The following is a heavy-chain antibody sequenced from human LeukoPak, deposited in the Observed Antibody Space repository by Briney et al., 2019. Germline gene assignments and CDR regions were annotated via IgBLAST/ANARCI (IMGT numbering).Heavy chain of an antibody. CDR3: ARVSLYYYGSGSYYRQYYFDY. J-gene: IGHJ4*02. CDR2: INSDGSST. V-gene: IGHV3-74*01. CDR1: GFTFSSYW. D-gene: IGHD3-10*01. Sequence: PGGSLRLSCAASGFTFSSYWRHWVRQAPGKGLVWVSRINSDGSSTSYADSVKGRFTIARDNAKNTLYLQMNSLRAEDTAVYYCARVSLYYYGSGSYYRQYYFDYWGQGTLVTVSS.